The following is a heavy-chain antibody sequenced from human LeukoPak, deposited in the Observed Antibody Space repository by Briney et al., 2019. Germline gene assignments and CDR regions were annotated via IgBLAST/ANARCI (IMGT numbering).Heavy chain of an antibody. CDR3: ARDLYSSGWYVSHYYYYGMDV. D-gene: IGHD6-19*01. Sequence: PGGSLRLSCAASGFTFSSYDMHWVRQATGKGLEWVSAIGTAGDTYYPGSVKGRFTISRDNAKNSLYLQMNSLRAEDTAVYYCARDLYSSGWYVSHYYYYGMDVWGKGTTVTVSS. J-gene: IGHJ6*04. CDR1: GFTFSSYD. CDR2: IGTAGDT. V-gene: IGHV3-13*01.